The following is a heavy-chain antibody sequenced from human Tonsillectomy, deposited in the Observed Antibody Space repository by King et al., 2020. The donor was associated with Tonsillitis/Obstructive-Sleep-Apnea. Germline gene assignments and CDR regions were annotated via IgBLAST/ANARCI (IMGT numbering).Heavy chain of an antibody. J-gene: IGHJ6*03. V-gene: IGHV3-30*04. CDR1: GFTFTTYA. CDR2: ISYDGRNK. D-gene: IGHD3-3*01. Sequence: VQLVESGGGVVQPGRSLRLSCAASGFTFTTYALHWVRQAPGTGLEWVAVISYDGRNKYYSDSVKGRFTISRDNSKHTLYLQTNSLRAEDTAVYYCARDRVDLEFYFMDVWGKGTTVTVSS. CDR3: ARDRVDLEFYFMDV.